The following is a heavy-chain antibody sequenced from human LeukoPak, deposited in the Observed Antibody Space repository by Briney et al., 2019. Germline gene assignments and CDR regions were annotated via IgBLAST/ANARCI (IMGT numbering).Heavy chain of an antibody. Sequence: ASVTVSFTASGYTFTVYYMHWVRQAPGQGLEWMGWINPNSGGTNYAQKFQGRVTMTRDTSISTAYMELSRLRSDDTAVYYCARVDLLCYWGQGTLVAVSS. J-gene: IGHJ4*02. V-gene: IGHV1-2*02. CDR3: ARVDLLCY. CDR2: INPNSGGT. CDR1: GYTFTVYY.